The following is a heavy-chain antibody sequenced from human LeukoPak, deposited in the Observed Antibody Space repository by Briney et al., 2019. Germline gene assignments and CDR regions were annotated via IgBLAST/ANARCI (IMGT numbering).Heavy chain of an antibody. V-gene: IGHV4-4*02. CDR3: ARSLYYYGSDSFDI. Sequence: PSETLSLTCAVSGGSISSSNWWSWVRQPPGKGLEWIGEIYHSGSTNYNPSLKSRVTISVDKPKNQFSLKLSSVTAADTAVYYCARSLYYYGSDSFDIWGQGTMVTVSS. J-gene: IGHJ3*02. CDR1: GGSISSSNW. D-gene: IGHD3-10*01. CDR2: IYHSGST.